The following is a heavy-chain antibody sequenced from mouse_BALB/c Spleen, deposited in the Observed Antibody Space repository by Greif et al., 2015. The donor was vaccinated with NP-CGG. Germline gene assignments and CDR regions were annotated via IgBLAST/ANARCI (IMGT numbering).Heavy chain of an antibody. CDR2: IDPADGNS. Sequence: VQLKESGAELVKPGASVKLSCTASGFNIKDTYMHWVKQRPEQGLEWIGRIDPADGNSKYDPKFQGKATITADTSSNIAYLQLSSLTSEDTAVYYCAPYYYGTSVFAYWGQGTLVTVSA. CDR1: GFNIKDTY. CDR3: APYYYGTSVFAY. V-gene: IGHV14-3*02. D-gene: IGHD1-1*01. J-gene: IGHJ3*01.